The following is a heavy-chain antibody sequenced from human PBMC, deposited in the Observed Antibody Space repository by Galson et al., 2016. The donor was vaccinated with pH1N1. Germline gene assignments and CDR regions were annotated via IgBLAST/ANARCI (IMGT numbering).Heavy chain of an antibody. V-gene: IGHV1-69*06. CDR3: ATTSGYTYTLRGIYFDY. CDR1: GGTFSNSA. CDR2: IIPMLNTA. Sequence: SVMVSCKASGGTFSNSAVTWVRQAPGQGLEWMGGIIPMLNTANSAQKFQGRVTITADILTSTAYMELSSLKSEDTALYYCATTSGYTYTLRGIYFDYWGQGTPLTVSS. D-gene: IGHD5-18*01. J-gene: IGHJ4*02.